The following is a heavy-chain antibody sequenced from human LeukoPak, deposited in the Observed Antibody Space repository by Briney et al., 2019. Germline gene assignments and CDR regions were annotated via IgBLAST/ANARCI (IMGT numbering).Heavy chain of an antibody. Sequence: GGSLRLSCAASGFTFSSYAMSWVRQAPGKGLEWVSAISGSGGSTYYADSVKGRFTISRANSKNTLYLQMNSLRAEDTAVYYCAKVKLRYFDLYYFDYWGQGTLVTVSS. CDR2: ISGSGGST. J-gene: IGHJ4*02. CDR1: GFTFSSYA. V-gene: IGHV3-23*01. D-gene: IGHD3-9*01. CDR3: AKVKLRYFDLYYFDY.